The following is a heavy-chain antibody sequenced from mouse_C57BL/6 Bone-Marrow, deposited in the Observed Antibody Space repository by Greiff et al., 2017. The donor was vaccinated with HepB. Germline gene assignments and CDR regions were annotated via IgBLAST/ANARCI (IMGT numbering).Heavy chain of an antibody. J-gene: IGHJ4*01. V-gene: IGHV5-17*01. Sequence: EVQLVESGGGLVKPGGSLKLSCAASGFTFSDYGMHWVRQAPEKGLEWVAYISSGSSTIYYADTVKGRFTISGDNAKNTLFLQMTSLRSEDTAMYYCARRRDYDVRAYAMDYWGQGTSVTVSS. CDR3: ARRRDYDVRAYAMDY. CDR1: GFTFSDYG. CDR2: ISSGSSTI. D-gene: IGHD2-4*01.